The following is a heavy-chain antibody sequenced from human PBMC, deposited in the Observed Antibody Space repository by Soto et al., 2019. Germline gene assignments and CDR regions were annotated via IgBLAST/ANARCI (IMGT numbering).Heavy chain of an antibody. D-gene: IGHD2-21*02. V-gene: IGHV1-46*01. CDR1: GYTFTSYY. Sequence: QVQLVQSGAEVKKPGASVKVSCKASGYTFTSYYMHWVRQAPGQGLEWMGIINPSGGSTSYAQKFQGRVTMTRDTSTSTVYMELSSLRSEDTAVYYCASPLVLRPQTFEGDSDYWGQGTLVTVSS. CDR3: ASPLVLRPQTFEGDSDY. J-gene: IGHJ4*02. CDR2: INPSGGST.